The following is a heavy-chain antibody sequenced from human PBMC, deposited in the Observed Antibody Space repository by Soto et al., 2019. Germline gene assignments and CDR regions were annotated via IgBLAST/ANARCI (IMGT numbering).Heavy chain of an antibody. V-gene: IGHV4-39*01. J-gene: IGHJ6*03. CDR1: GGSISSSSYY. Sequence: ETLSLTCTVSGGSISSSSYYWGWIRQPPGKGLEWIGSIYYSGSTYYNPSLKSRVTISVDTSKNQFSLKLSSVTAADTAVYYCAVITMVRGVIFSGYYYMDVWGKGTTVTVSS. D-gene: IGHD3-10*01. CDR3: AVITMVRGVIFSGYYYMDV. CDR2: IYYSGST.